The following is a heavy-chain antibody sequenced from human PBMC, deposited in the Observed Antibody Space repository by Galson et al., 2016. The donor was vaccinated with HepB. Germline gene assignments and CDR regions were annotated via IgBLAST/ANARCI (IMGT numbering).Heavy chain of an antibody. CDR1: GYTFTDFG. CDR3: AKDGGYCSGGTCFYYAMDV. CDR2: IRPYNGNT. V-gene: IGHV1-18*01. D-gene: IGHD2-15*01. J-gene: IGHJ6*02. Sequence: SVKVSCTASGYTFTDFGLSWVRQAPGQGLEWMGWIRPYNGNTHYAQKVKGRVTMTTDTSTSTAYQELRSLTSDDTAVYYRAKDGGYCSGGTCFYYAMDVWGPGTTVTVSS.